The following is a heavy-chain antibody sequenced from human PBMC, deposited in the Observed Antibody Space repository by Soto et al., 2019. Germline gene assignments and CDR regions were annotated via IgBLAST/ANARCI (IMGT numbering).Heavy chain of an antibody. CDR2: ISGGGDTT. V-gene: IGHV3-23*01. Sequence: EVQLLESGGGLVQPGGSLRLSCAASGFTFNNYAMTWVRQAPGKGLEWVSAISGGGDTTSYADSVKGRFNVSRDGSKNTLYLQRSSLRAEDTALYYCAKGRGGSGSLTPRVDFWGQGTLVTVSS. D-gene: IGHD3-10*01. CDR3: AKGRGGSGSLTPRVDF. CDR1: GFTFNNYA. J-gene: IGHJ4*02.